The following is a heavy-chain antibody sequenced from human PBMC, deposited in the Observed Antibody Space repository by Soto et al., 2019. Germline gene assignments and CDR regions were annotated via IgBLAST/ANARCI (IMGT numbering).Heavy chain of an antibody. Sequence: ASVKVSCKASGYTFTSYAMHWVRQAPGQRLEWMGWINAGNGNTKYSQKFQGRVTITRDTSASTAYMELRSLRSDDTAVYYCARYSQGIAAAGTWPHLWGQGTLVTVSS. CDR1: GYTFTSYA. D-gene: IGHD6-13*01. CDR3: ARYSQGIAAAGTWPHL. V-gene: IGHV1-3*01. J-gene: IGHJ4*02. CDR2: INAGNGNT.